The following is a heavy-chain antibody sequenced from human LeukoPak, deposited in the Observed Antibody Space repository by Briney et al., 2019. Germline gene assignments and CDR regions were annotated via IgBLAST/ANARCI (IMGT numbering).Heavy chain of an antibody. CDR1: GGSISSYY. V-gene: IGHV4-4*07. CDR2: IYTSGST. J-gene: IGHJ4*02. CDR3: AREGLAADLDY. D-gene: IGHD6-13*01. Sequence: SQTLSLTCTVSGGSISSYYWSWIRQPAGKGLEWIGRIYTSGSTNYNPSLKSRVTISVDTSKNQFSLKLSSVTAADTAVYYCAREGLAADLDYWGQGTLVTVSS.